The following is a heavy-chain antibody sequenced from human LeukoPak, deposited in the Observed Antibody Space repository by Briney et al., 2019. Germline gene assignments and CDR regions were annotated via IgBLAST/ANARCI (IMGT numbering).Heavy chain of an antibody. CDR1: GFTFSSYS. CDR2: ISSSSSYI. V-gene: IGHV3-21*04. CDR3: AREWAQGYYFDY. J-gene: IGHJ4*02. Sequence: GGSLRLSCAASGFTFSSYSMNWVRQAPGKGLEWVSSISSSSSYIYYADSVKGRFTISRDNAKNSLYLQMNSLRAEDTAVYYCAREWAQGYYFDYWGQGTLVTVSS.